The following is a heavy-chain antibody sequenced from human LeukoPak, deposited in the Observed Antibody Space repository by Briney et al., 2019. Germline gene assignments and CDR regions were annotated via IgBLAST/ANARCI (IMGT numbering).Heavy chain of an antibody. CDR3: ARGLDAFDI. Sequence: HPGGSLRLSCAASGFTVSSKYMTWVRQAPGKGLEWVSVIYSGGSIYYADSVKGRSTISRDNSKNTLYLQMNSLRAEDTAMYYCARGLDAFDIWGQGTMVTVSS. J-gene: IGHJ3*02. CDR1: GFTVSSKY. CDR2: IYSGGSI. V-gene: IGHV3-53*01.